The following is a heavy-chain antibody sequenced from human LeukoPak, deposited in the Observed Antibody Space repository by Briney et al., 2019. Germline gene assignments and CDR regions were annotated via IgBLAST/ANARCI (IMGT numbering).Heavy chain of an antibody. Sequence: PGGSLRLSCAASGFTFSSYGMHWVRQAPGKGLEWVAFIRYDGSKYYADSVKGRFTISRDNSKKKLYLQMNSLRAEDTAVYYCAKGYYGSGTYGWFDPWGQGTLVTVSS. CDR2: IRYDGSK. CDR1: GFTFSSYG. CDR3: AKGYYGSGTYGWFDP. V-gene: IGHV3-30*02. J-gene: IGHJ5*02. D-gene: IGHD3-10*01.